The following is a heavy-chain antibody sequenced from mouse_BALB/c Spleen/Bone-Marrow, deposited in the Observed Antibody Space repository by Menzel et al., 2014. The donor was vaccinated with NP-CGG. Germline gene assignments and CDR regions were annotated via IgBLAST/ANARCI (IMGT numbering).Heavy chain of an antibody. CDR3: ARRGSNHWYFDV. V-gene: IGHV5-17*02. D-gene: IGHD1-1*01. CDR1: GFTFSSFG. Sequence: EVKLMESGGGLVQPGGSRKLSCAASGFTFSSFGMHWVRPAPEKGLEWVAYISSGSSTIYYADTVKGRFTISRDNPKNTLFLQMTSLRSEDTAMYYCARRGSNHWYFDVWGAGTTVTVSS. J-gene: IGHJ1*01. CDR2: ISSGSSTI.